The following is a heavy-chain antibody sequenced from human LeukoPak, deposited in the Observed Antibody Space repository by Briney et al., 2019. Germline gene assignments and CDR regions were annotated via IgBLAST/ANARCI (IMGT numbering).Heavy chain of an antibody. Sequence: GESLKVSCKGSGYSFINYWIDWVRQMPGKGLEWMGNIYPGDFDIRYSPSFQGQVTISADKSISTAYLQWSSLEASDTAMYYCARRACSADSCLDYWGQGTLVTVS. CDR2: IYPGDFDI. J-gene: IGHJ4*02. CDR1: GYSFINYW. V-gene: IGHV5-51*01. D-gene: IGHD2-15*01. CDR3: ARRACSADSCLDY.